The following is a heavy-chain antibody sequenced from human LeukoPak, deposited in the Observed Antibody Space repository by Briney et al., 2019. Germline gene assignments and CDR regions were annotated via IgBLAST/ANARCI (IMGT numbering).Heavy chain of an antibody. CDR3: ARYFLGVYFDH. CDR1: GYTFTDYY. V-gene: IGHV1-2*02. Sequence: ASVKVSCKASGYTFTDYYMHWVRQAPGQGLEWMGWINPNSGGTIYAQKFQGRVTMTRDTSISTVYMELSRLRSDDTAVYYCARYFLGVYFDHWGQGTLVTVSS. D-gene: IGHD3-16*01. J-gene: IGHJ4*02. CDR2: INPNSGGT.